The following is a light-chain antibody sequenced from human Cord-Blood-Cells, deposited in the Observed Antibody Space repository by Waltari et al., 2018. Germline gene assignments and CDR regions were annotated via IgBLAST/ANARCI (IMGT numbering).Light chain of an antibody. CDR2: WAS. Sequence: DIVMTQSPDSLAVSLGERATINCKSSQSVLYSSNNKNYLAWVQQKPGQPPQLLIYWASTRESGVPDRFSGSGSGTDFTLTISSLQAEDVAVYYCQQYYSTPPTFGQGTKVEIK. CDR1: QSVLYSSNNKNY. CDR3: QQYYSTPPT. J-gene: IGKJ1*01. V-gene: IGKV4-1*01.